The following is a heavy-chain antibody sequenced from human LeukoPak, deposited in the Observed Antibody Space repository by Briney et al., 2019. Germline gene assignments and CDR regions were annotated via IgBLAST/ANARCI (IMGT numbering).Heavy chain of an antibody. CDR3: ARSYYGSGNYYYYYMDV. Sequence: SETLSLTCTVSGGSISSSSYYRGWIRQPPGKGLEWIGSIYYSGSTYYNPSLKSRVTISVDTSKNQFSLKLSSVTAADTAVYYCARSYYGSGNYYYYYMDVWGKGTTVTISS. CDR1: GGSISSSSYY. J-gene: IGHJ6*03. D-gene: IGHD3-10*01. CDR2: IYYSGST. V-gene: IGHV4-39*01.